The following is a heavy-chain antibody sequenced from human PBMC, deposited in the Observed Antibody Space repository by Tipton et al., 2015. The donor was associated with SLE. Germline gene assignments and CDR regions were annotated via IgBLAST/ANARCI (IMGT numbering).Heavy chain of an antibody. CDR1: ASIFRDYY. Sequence: SLRLSCAASASIFRDYYMTWIRQAPGKGLEWVSAITGSGDRTYYIDSVKGRFTMSRDNSMNTLSLQMNSLRAEDTAVYYCAGASWNYGFFDYWGQGTLVTVSS. V-gene: IGHV3-23*01. CDR2: ITGSGDRT. D-gene: IGHD1-7*01. J-gene: IGHJ4*02. CDR3: AGASWNYGFFDY.